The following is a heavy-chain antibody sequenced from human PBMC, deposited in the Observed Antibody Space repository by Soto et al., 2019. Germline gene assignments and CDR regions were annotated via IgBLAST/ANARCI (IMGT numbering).Heavy chain of an antibody. CDR2: ISYDGSNK. D-gene: IGHD3-10*01. V-gene: IGHV3-30-3*01. CDR3: ARDRGSGSYEAFYYGMDV. Sequence: QVQLVESGGGVVQPGRSLRLSCAASGFTFSSYAMHWVRQAPGKGLEWVAVISYDGSNKYYADSVKGRFTISSDNAKKTLYLQMNSLRAEDTAVYYCARDRGSGSYEAFYYGMDVWGQGTTVTVSS. CDR1: GFTFSSYA. J-gene: IGHJ6*02.